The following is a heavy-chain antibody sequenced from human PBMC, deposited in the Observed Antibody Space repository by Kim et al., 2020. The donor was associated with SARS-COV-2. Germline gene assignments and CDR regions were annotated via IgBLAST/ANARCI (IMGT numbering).Heavy chain of an antibody. D-gene: IGHD5-12*01. CDR3: ARGDGYLGDFDY. V-gene: IGHV4-31*02. Sequence: YYNPSLKSRVTISVDTSKNQFSRKLSSVTAADTAVYYCARGDGYLGDFDYWGQGTLVTVSS. J-gene: IGHJ4*02.